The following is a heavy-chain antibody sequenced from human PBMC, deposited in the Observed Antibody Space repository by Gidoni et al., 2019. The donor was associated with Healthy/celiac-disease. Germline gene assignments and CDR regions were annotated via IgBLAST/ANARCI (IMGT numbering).Heavy chain of an antibody. D-gene: IGHD3-10*01. Sequence: EVQLVESGGGLVKPGGSLRLSCAASGFTFSSYSMNWVRQAPGKGLEWVSSISSSSSYIYYADSVKGRFTISRDNAKNSLYLQMNSLRVEDTAVYYCARDLDYYGSGNFWFDPWGQGTLVTVSS. CDR3: ARDLDYYGSGNFWFDP. CDR2: ISSSSSYI. CDR1: GFTFSSYS. J-gene: IGHJ5*02. V-gene: IGHV3-21*01.